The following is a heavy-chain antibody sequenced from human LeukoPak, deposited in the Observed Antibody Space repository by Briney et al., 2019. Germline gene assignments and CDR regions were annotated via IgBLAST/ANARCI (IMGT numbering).Heavy chain of an antibody. CDR2: IYWNDDK. CDR1: GFSLSTSGVG. D-gene: IGHD3-3*01. V-gene: IGHV2-5*01. J-gene: IGHJ4*02. Sequence: ESGPTLVKPTQTLTLTCTFSGFSLSTSGVGVGWIRQPPGKALGWLALIYWNDDKRYSPSLKSRLTITKDTSKNQVVLTMTNMDPVDTATYYCAHEAYDFRSGFHLGFDYWGQGTLVTVSS. CDR3: AHEAYDFRSGFHLGFDY.